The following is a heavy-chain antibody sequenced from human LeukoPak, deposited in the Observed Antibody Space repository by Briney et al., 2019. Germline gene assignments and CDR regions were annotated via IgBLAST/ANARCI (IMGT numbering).Heavy chain of an antibody. CDR2: IIPIYGSP. CDR1: GGSFTFTSHA. Sequence: GASVKASCKASGGSFTFTSHAITWVRQALGQGLEWMAGIIPIYGSPSYAQRFQGRVTITSDESARTVYMELSSLRSEDTAVYYCAGFFYDNSHDAFDLWGQGTMVTVSS. CDR3: AGFFYDNSHDAFDL. J-gene: IGHJ3*01. D-gene: IGHD3-22*01. V-gene: IGHV1-69*13.